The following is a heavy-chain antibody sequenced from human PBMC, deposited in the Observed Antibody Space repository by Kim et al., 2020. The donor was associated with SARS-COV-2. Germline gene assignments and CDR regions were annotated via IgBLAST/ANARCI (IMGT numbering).Heavy chain of an antibody. Sequence: SETLSLTCTVSGGSISSSSYYWGWIRQPPGKGLEWIGSIYYSGSTYYNPSLKSRVTISVDTSKNQFSLKLSSVTAADTAVYYCARHRKIPTFDYWGQGTLVTVSS. V-gene: IGHV4-39*01. D-gene: IGHD2-2*02. CDR1: GGSISSSSYY. J-gene: IGHJ4*02. CDR3: ARHRKIPTFDY. CDR2: IYYSGST.